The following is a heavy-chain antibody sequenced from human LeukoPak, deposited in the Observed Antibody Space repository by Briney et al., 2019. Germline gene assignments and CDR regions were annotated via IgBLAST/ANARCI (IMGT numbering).Heavy chain of an antibody. V-gene: IGHV3-74*01. CDR2: INSDGSST. Sequence: GGSLRLSCAASGFTFSRYWMHWVRQAPGKGLVWVSRINSDGSSTSYADSARGRFTISRDNAKNTLYLQMNSLRAEDTAVYYCARDLGYCSSTRCEKWFDPWGQGTLVTVSS. D-gene: IGHD2-2*01. CDR1: GFTFSRYW. J-gene: IGHJ5*02. CDR3: ARDLGYCSSTRCEKWFDP.